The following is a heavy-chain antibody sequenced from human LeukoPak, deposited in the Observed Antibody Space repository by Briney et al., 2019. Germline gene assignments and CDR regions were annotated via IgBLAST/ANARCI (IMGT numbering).Heavy chain of an antibody. Sequence: GASVKVSCKASGYTFTSYGISWVGQAPGQGLEWLGWISAYNGNTNYAQKLQGRVTITTDTSTSTAYRELRSLRSDDTAVYYCARSPRPPYYDFWSGYANWFDPWGQGTLVTVSS. V-gene: IGHV1-18*01. CDR3: ARSPRPPYYDFWSGYANWFDP. CDR2: ISAYNGNT. J-gene: IGHJ5*02. D-gene: IGHD3-3*01. CDR1: GYTFTSYG.